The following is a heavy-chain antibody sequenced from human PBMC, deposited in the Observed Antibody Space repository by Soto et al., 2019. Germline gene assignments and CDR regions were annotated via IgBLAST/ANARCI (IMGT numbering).Heavy chain of an antibody. CDR2: LYWDETW. Sequence: QITLKESSPTLVKPTQTLTLTCSFSGFSLYSGGVGVGWIRQPPGKALEWLALLYWDETWRYNPFLRNTITIAKDTSENLVVLTMTDMGPVDTGTYFCAHYTANTYFDVWGKGTTVTVSS. CDR1: GFSLYSGGVG. J-gene: IGHJ6*04. V-gene: IGHV2-5*02. CDR3: AHYTANTYFDV. D-gene: IGHD5-18*01.